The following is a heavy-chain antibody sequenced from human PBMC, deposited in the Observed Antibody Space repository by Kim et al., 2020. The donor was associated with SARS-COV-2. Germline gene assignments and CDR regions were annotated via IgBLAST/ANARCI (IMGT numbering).Heavy chain of an antibody. V-gene: IGHV4-39*01. J-gene: IGHJ4*02. CDR1: GGSISSSSYY. CDR2: IYYSGST. CDR3: ARLINIVVVVAIDY. Sequence: SETLSLTCTVSGGSISSSSYYWGWIRQPPGKGLEWIGSIYYSGSTYYNPSLKSRVTISVDTSKNQFSLKLSSVTAADTAVYYCARLINIVVVVAIDYWGQGTLVTVSS. D-gene: IGHD2-15*01.